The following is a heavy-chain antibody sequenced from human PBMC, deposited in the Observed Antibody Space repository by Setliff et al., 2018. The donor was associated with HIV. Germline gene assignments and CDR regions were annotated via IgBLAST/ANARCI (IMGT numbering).Heavy chain of an antibody. D-gene: IGHD2-15*01. CDR1: GFSFSSYS. V-gene: IGHV3-48*01. CDR2: ISPSSTII. J-gene: IGHJ4*02. CDR3: ARDFCGSSCSSGYGYFDH. Sequence: GSLRLSCGASGFSFSSYSMNWVRQAPGKGLEWVSYISPSSTIIYYPDSVKGRFTTSRDNARNSLYLEMNSLRADDTAVYYCARDFCGSSCSSGYGYFDHWGQGTLVTAPQ.